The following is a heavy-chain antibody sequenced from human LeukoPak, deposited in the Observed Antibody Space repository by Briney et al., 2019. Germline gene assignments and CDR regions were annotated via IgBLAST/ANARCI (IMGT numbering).Heavy chain of an antibody. CDR2: INSDGSIS. D-gene: IGHD4-17*01. V-gene: IGHV3-74*01. CDR3: ASTVTSNKVQH. Sequence: GGSLRLSCAASGFTFSTYWMPWARHAPGKGLVWVSRINSDGSISAYGDSVKGRFTISRDNAKNTLYLQMNSLRAEDTAVYFCASTVTSNKVQHWGQGTLVTVSS. CDR1: GFTFSTYW. J-gene: IGHJ1*01.